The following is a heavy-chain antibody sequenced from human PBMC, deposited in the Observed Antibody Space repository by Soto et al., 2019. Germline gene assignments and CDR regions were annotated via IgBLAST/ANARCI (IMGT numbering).Heavy chain of an antibody. Sequence: GASVKVSCKASGGTFSSYAISWVRQAPGQGLEWMGGIIPIFGTANYAQKFQGRVTITADESTSTAYMELSSLRSEDTAVYYCARGTTVPPAAYYYYGMDVWGQGTTVTVSS. CDR3: ARGTTVPPAAYYYYGMDV. J-gene: IGHJ6*02. V-gene: IGHV1-69*13. CDR1: GGTFSSYA. D-gene: IGHD4-4*01. CDR2: IIPIFGTA.